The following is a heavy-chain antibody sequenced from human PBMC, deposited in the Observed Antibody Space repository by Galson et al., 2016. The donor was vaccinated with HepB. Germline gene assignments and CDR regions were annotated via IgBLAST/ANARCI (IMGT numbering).Heavy chain of an antibody. CDR3: ANLYNSGSYHI. J-gene: IGHJ3*02. CDR1: GFTFSFYA. D-gene: IGHD6-19*01. Sequence: SLRLSCAASGFTFSFYAMSWVRQAPGKGLEWVSTLSRNAEYTYYADSVKGRFTISRDNSKNTLSLQMNRLRVEHTALYYCANLYNSGSYHIWGRGTLVTVSS. V-gene: IGHV3-23*01. CDR2: LSRNAEYT.